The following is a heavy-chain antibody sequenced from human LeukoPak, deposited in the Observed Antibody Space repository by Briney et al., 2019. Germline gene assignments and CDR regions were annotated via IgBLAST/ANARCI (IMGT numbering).Heavy chain of an antibody. J-gene: IGHJ6*03. CDR3: ARDPSVSWAYYYYMDV. CDR1: GFTFTGYA. Sequence: PGGSLRLSCAASGFTFTGYAMSWVRQAPGKGLEWVSAISGSGHSTDYADSVKGRFTISRDNSKNTLYLQMNSLRAEDTAVYYCARDPSVSWAYYYYMDVWGKGTTVTISS. D-gene: IGHD1-26*01. V-gene: IGHV3-23*01. CDR2: ISGSGHST.